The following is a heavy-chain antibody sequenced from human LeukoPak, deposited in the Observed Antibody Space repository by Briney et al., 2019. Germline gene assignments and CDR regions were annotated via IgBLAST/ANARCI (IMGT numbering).Heavy chain of an antibody. V-gene: IGHV3-23*01. D-gene: IGHD2-15*01. CDR2: ISGSGGGT. J-gene: IGHJ6*02. CDR1: GFTFSTYG. Sequence: GGSLRLSCAASGFTFSTYGMSWVRQAPGKGLEWVSAISGSGGGTYFADSVKGRFTISRDNAKNSLYLQMNSLRAEDTAVYYCARVDCSGGSCYSYYYYYYGMDVWGQGTTVTVSS. CDR3: ARVDCSGGSCYSYYYYYYGMDV.